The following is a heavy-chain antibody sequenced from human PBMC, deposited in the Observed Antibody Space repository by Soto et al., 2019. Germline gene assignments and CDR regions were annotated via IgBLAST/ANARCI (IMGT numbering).Heavy chain of an antibody. CDR2: IIPMFGTA. V-gene: IGHV1-69*12. CDR1: GSTFRTYA. J-gene: IGHJ4*02. Sequence: QVQLVQSGAEVKKPEASVKVSCKAPGSTFRTYANSWGRQAPGQGLEGMGGIIPMFGTANYAQRFQDRVTITADESTNTVYMALSSLRSEDTAVYFCASGIQLWLRRINNGYSGWGQGTLVTVSS. CDR3: ASGIQLWLRRINNGYSG. D-gene: IGHD5-18*01.